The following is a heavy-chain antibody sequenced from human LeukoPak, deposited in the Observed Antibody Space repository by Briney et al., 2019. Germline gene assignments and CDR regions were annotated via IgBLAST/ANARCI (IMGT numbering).Heavy chain of an antibody. CDR1: GFTFSSYA. V-gene: IGHV3-30-3*01. D-gene: IGHD6-13*01. Sequence: GGSLRLPCAASGFTFSSYAMHWVRQAPGKGLEWVAVISYDGSNKYYADSVKGRFTISRDNSKNTLYLQMNSLRAEDTAVYYCARDRVWFGSSWQLDYWGQGTLVTVSS. CDR2: ISYDGSNK. CDR3: ARDRVWFGSSWQLDY. J-gene: IGHJ4*02.